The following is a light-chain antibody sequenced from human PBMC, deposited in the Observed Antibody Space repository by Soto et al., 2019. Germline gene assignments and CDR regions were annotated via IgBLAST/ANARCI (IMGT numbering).Light chain of an antibody. CDR2: GAS. CDR3: QQYATAPLT. CDR1: HSVAKNY. J-gene: IGKJ4*01. V-gene: IGKV3-20*01. Sequence: EIVLTQSPGTLSLSPGERATLSCRASHSVAKNYLAWYQQKPGQAPRLLIHGASNRATGIPDSFSGSGSGTDFTLTISRLEPEDFALFYCQQYATAPLTFGGGTKVEIK.